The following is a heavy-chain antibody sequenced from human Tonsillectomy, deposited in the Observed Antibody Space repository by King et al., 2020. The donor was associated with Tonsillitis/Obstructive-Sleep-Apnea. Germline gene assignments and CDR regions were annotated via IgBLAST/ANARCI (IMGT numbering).Heavy chain of an antibody. CDR3: ARQNYGSNSVDY. J-gene: IGHJ4*02. CDR2: IDPIDSYT. D-gene: IGHD4-23*01. Sequence: QLVQSGAEVKKPGESLRISCKGSGYSFTSYWINWVRQMPGKGLEWMGRIDPIDSYTKYNPSFQGHATISADKSISTAYLQWSSLKASDTAIYYCARQNYGSNSVDYWGQGTLVTVSS. CDR1: GYSFTSYW. V-gene: IGHV5-10-1*01.